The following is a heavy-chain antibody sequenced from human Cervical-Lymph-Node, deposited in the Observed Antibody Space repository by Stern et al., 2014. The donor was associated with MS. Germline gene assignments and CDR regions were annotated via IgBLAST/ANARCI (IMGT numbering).Heavy chain of an antibody. J-gene: IGHJ4*02. CDR2: ISYDGNPK. CDR1: GFTFSSYG. D-gene: IGHD2-8*01. CDR3: ARDYEDTSMLFDH. V-gene: IGHV3-30*03. Sequence: VQLVQSGGAVVQPGRSLRLSCAASGFTFSSYGMHWVRQAPGKGLEWVKVISYDGNPKYYAASVKGRFTISRDNSKNTLHLQMNSVTPDDTAIYYCARDYEDTSMLFDHWGQGTLVTVSS.